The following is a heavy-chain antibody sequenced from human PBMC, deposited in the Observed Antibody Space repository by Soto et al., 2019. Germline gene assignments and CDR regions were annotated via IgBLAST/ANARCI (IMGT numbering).Heavy chain of an antibody. Sequence: PGGSLRLSCAASGFTFSSYAMSWVRQAPGKGLEWVSAISGSGGSTYYADSVKGRFTISRDNSKNTLYLQMNSLRAEDTAVYYCAKKNGIAVAGTLGTGSYENYYYYYGMDVWGQGTTVTVSS. CDR1: GFTFSSYA. V-gene: IGHV3-23*01. J-gene: IGHJ6*02. D-gene: IGHD6-19*01. CDR2: ISGSGGST. CDR3: AKKNGIAVAGTLGTGSYENYYYYYGMDV.